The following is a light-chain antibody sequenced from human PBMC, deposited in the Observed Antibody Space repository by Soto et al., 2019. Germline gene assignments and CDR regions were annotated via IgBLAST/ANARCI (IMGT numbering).Light chain of an antibody. Sequence: NFMLTQPHSVSESPGKTVSISCTRSSGNIASNYMQWYQQRPGSSPTTVIYEDNQRPSGVPDRFSGSIDSSSNSASLTISGLKTEDEADYYCHSYDSTNWVFGGGTKLTVL. CDR1: SGNIASNY. V-gene: IGLV6-57*01. J-gene: IGLJ3*02. CDR3: HSYDSTNWV. CDR2: EDN.